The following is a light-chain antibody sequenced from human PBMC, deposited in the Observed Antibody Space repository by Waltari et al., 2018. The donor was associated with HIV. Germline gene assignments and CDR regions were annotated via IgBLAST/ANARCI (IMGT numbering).Light chain of an antibody. CDR2: GKN. CDR3: NSRDSSAKHHWV. Sequence: SSELTQDPAVSVALGQTVRITFQGDSLRSYYATSRYQQKPGQAPVLVIYGKNNRPSGIPDRFPGSSSGNTASLTITGAQAEDEADYYCNSRDSSAKHHWVFGGGTKLTVL. J-gene: IGLJ3*02. V-gene: IGLV3-19*01. CDR1: SLRSYY.